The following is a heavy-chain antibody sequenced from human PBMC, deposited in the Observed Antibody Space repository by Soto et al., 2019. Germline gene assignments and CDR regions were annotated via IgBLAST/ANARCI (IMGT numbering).Heavy chain of an antibody. V-gene: IGHV4-59*08. J-gene: IGHJ6*03. CDR2: IYYSGST. CDR1: GGSISSYY. CDR3: ARHFNIGSSRDNYYYMDV. Sequence: SSETLSLTCTVSGGSISSYYWSWIRQPPGKGLEWIGYIYYSGSTNYNPSLKSRVTISVDTSKNQFSLKLSSVTAADTAVYYCARHFNIGSSRDNYYYMDVWGKGTTVTVSS. D-gene: IGHD2-15*01.